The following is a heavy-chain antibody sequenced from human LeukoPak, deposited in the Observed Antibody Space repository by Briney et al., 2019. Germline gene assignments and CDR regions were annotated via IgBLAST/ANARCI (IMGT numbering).Heavy chain of an antibody. J-gene: IGHJ2*01. V-gene: IGHV4-4*07. CDR2: IDTSGNT. Sequence: SETLSLTCTVSGGSISSYYWSWIRQPAGKGLEWIGRIDTSGNTNYKPSLKSRVTMSVDTSKNQFSLKLSSVTAADTAVYYCARVSSGWYQDWYFDLWGRGTLVTVSS. D-gene: IGHD6-13*01. CDR3: ARVSSGWYQDWYFDL. CDR1: GGSISSYY.